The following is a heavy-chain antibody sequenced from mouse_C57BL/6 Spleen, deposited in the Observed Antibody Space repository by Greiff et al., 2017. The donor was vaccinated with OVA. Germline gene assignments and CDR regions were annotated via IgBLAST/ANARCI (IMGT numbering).Heavy chain of an antibody. V-gene: IGHV5-9-1*02. CDR3: TRTGPHWYFDV. CDR2: ISSGGDYI. CDR1: GYTFSSYS. J-gene: IGHJ1*03. Sequence: EVKLMESGEGLVKPGGSLKLSCAASGYTFSSYSMYWVHQTPEKRLEWVAYISSGGDYIYYTDTVKGRFTISTDNARNTLYLQMSRLKSEDTAMYYCTRTGPHWYFDVWGTGTSVTVSS. D-gene: IGHD4-1*01.